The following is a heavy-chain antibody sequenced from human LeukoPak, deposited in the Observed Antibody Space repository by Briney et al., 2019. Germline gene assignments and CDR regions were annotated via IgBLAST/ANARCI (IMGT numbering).Heavy chain of an antibody. CDR1: GGSISSSNYY. CDR3: ARDVGYGDYGNWFDP. J-gene: IGHJ5*02. D-gene: IGHD4-17*01. CDR2: IYYSGST. Sequence: SETLSLTCTVSGGSISSSNYYWGWIRQPPGKGLEWVGSIYYSGSTYYNPSLKSRVTISVDTSKNQFSLKLSSVTAADTAVYYCARDVGYGDYGNWFDPWGQGTLVTVSS. V-gene: IGHV4-39*07.